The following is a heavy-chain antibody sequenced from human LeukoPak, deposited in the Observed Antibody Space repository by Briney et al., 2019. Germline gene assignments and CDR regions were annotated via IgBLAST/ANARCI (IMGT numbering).Heavy chain of an antibody. CDR1: GYTFTSYG. CDR2: IIPIFGTA. J-gene: IGHJ4*02. Sequence: SVKVSCKASGYTFTSYGINWVRQAPGQGLEWMGGIIPIFGTANYAQKFQGRVTITADESTSTAYMELSSLRSEDTAVYYCAGGYYYGSGSYLFDYWGQGTLVTVSS. CDR3: AGGYYYGSGSYLFDY. V-gene: IGHV1-69*13. D-gene: IGHD3-10*01.